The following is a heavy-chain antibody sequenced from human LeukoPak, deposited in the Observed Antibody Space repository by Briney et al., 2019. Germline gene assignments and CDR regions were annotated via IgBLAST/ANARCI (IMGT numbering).Heavy chain of an antibody. CDR3: ARVSTGYLLYFDY. CDR1: GFTFSSYW. J-gene: IGHJ4*02. D-gene: IGHD3-9*01. CDR2: INTDGSST. Sequence: GGSLRLSCAASGFTFSSYWMHWVRQAPGKGLVWVSRINTDGSSTSYADSVKGRFTISRDNAKNTLYLQMNSLRAEDTAVYYCARVSTGYLLYFDYWGQGTLVTVSS. V-gene: IGHV3-74*01.